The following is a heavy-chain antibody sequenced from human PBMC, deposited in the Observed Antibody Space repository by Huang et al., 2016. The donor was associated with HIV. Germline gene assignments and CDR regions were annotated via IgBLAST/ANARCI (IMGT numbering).Heavy chain of an antibody. D-gene: IGHD6-19*01. CDR3: ALKGDSSGWEYFRH. CDR1: GFTFSSYG. V-gene: IGHV3-33*08. J-gene: IGHJ1*01. CDR2: IWYDGSNK. Sequence: QVQLVESGGGVVQPGRSLSLSCAASGFTFSSYGMHWVRQAPGKGLEWGAVIWYDGSNKYYADSVKGRFTISRDNSKNTLYLQMNSLKTEDTAVYYCALKGDSSGWEYFRHWGQGTLVTVSS.